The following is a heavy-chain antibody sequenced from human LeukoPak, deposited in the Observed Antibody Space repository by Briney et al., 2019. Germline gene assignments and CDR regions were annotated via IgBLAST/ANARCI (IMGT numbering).Heavy chain of an antibody. J-gene: IGHJ4*02. CDR3: AKVPLPAAIRGYFDY. V-gene: IGHV3-30*18. D-gene: IGHD2-2*01. CDR1: GVTFSSYG. Sequence: GRSLRLSCAASGVTFSSYGMHWVRQAPGEGLQWVAVISYDGSNKYYADSVKGRFTISRDNSKNTLYLQMNSLRAEDTAVYYCAKVPLPAAIRGYFDYWGQGTLVTVSS. CDR2: ISYDGSNK.